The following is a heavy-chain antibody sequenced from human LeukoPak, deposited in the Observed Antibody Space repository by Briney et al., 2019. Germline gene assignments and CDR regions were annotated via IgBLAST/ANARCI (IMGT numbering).Heavy chain of an antibody. V-gene: IGHV3-21*01. CDR3: ARDWGYYYYYGMDV. J-gene: IGHJ6*02. CDR1: GFTFSSYS. D-gene: IGHD3-16*01. Sequence: PGGSLRLSCAASGFTFSSYSMNWVRQAPGKGLEWVSSISSSSSYIYYADSVKGRFTSSRDNAKNSLYLQMNSLRAEDTAVYYCARDWGYYYYYGMDVWGQGTTVTVSS. CDR2: ISSSSSYI.